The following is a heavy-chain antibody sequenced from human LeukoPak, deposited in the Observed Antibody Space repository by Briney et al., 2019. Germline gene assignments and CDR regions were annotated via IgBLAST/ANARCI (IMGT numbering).Heavy chain of an antibody. Sequence: SETLSLTCTVSGGPISSYYWSWIRQPPGKGLEWIGYIYYSGSTNDNPSLKGRVTISVDTSKDQFSLKLSSVTAADTAVYYCARSYYYDNECPFDYWGQGTLVTVSS. D-gene: IGHD3-22*01. CDR1: GGPISSYY. CDR3: ARSYYYDNECPFDY. V-gene: IGHV4-59*01. CDR2: IYYSGST. J-gene: IGHJ4*02.